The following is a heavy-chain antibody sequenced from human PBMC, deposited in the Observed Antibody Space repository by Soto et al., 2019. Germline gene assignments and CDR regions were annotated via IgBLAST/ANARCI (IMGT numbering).Heavy chain of an antibody. J-gene: IGHJ4*02. Sequence: RSLRLSCAASEFTFRDYAMRWVRKATGKGLEWVAVVSHDGRNTHYADSVKGRFTISRDSSKNTVSLEMTSLRAEDTAVYYCAKGGRQWLVTSDFNYWGQGALVTVSS. CDR2: VSHDGRNT. CDR3: AKGGRQWLVTSDFNY. CDR1: EFTFRDYA. D-gene: IGHD6-19*01. V-gene: IGHV3-30*18.